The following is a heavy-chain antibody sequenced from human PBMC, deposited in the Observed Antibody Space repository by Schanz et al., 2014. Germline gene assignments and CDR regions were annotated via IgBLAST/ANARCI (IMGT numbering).Heavy chain of an antibody. Sequence: EVQLVESGGVLVKPGGSLRLSCVASGFIFSSYNMNWVRQSPGKGLEWVSYISSSSSYIYYADSMKGRFTISRDNAKNSLYLQMNSLRAEDTALYYCARDRQQLVGRIGYYYGMDVWGQGTTVTVSS. V-gene: IGHV3-21*04. J-gene: IGHJ6*02. D-gene: IGHD6-13*01. CDR3: ARDRQQLVGRIGYYYGMDV. CDR1: GFIFSSYN. CDR2: ISSSSSYI.